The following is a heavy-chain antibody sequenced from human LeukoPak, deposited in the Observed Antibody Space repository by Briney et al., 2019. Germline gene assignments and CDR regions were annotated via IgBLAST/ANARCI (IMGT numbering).Heavy chain of an antibody. D-gene: IGHD2-21*02. J-gene: IGHJ6*03. CDR1: GYTFTSYD. CDR3: SRGYCGGDCYPLYYYYYMDV. V-gene: IGHV1-8*01. Sequence: ASVKVSCKASGYTFTSYDINWVRQATGQGLEWMGWMNPNSGNTGYAQKFQGRVTMTRNTSISTAYMELSSLRSEDAAVYYCSRGYCGGDCYPLYYYYYMDVWGKGTTVTVSS. CDR2: MNPNSGNT.